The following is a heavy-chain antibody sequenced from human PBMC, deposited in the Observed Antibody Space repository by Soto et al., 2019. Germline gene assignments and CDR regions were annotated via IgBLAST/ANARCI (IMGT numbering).Heavy chain of an antibody. CDR1: GFTFSADG. CDR3: AKYWGVYDGSGDFSDDFDY. Sequence: VQLVQSGGGVVQPGRSLRLSCVASGFTFSADGMHWVRQAPGKGLEWVSAISSDGNKKDYGDSVKGRFTISRDNSKNPLYQQMNTLGAEDTAIYYCAKYWGVYDGSGDFSDDFDYSGQGSLVTVSS. CDR2: ISSDGNKK. J-gene: IGHJ4*02. V-gene: IGHV3-30*18. D-gene: IGHD3-22*01.